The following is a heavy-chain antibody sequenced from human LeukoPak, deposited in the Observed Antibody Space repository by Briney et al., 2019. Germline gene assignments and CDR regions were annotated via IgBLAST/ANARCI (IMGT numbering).Heavy chain of an antibody. Sequence: PGGSLRLSCAASGFTVSSNYMSWVRQAPGKGLEWVSVIYSGGSTYYEDSVKGRFTISRDNSKNTLYLQMNSLRVEDTAVYYCAREIYCSASSCTGGVFDIWGQGTMVTVSS. V-gene: IGHV3-53*01. CDR2: IYSGGST. J-gene: IGHJ3*02. CDR3: AREIYCSASSCTGGVFDI. CDR1: GFTVSSNY. D-gene: IGHD2-15*01.